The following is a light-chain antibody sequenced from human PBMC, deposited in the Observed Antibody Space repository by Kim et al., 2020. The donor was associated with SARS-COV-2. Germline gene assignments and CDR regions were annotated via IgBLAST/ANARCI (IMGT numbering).Light chain of an antibody. Sequence: GHAFTISCSGSSSDVGSYDYVSWYQQHPGEPPKLLIFDISDRPSGISSRFSGSKSGNRASLTISGLQAEDEADYYCSSYSVTSTFVFGPGTKVTVL. CDR3: SSYSVTSTFV. CDR2: DIS. J-gene: IGLJ1*01. V-gene: IGLV2-14*03. CDR1: SSDVGSYDY.